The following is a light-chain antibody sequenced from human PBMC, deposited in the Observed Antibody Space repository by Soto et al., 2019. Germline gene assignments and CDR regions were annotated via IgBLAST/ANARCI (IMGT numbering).Light chain of an antibody. V-gene: IGKV1-5*01. J-gene: IGKJ1*01. CDR2: DDS. CDR1: QSVSGW. CDR3: QQYNNYLT. Sequence: DIQMTQSPSTLSASVGDRVIITCRASQSVSGWLAWYQQKPGKAPKLLIYDDSSLESGVPSRFSGSGSGTEFTLTISSLQPDDFATYYCQQYNNYLTFGQGTKVDI.